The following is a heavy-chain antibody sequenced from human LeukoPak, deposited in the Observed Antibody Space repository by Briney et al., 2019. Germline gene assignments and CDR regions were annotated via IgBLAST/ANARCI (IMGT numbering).Heavy chain of an antibody. CDR3: ARSPKRGYDIVLIRDGMDV. J-gene: IGHJ6*02. D-gene: IGHD2-8*02. CDR1: GYTFTSYD. CDR2: MNPNSGNT. Sequence: ASVKVSCKASGYTFTSYDINWVRQATGQGLEWMGWMNPNSGNTGYAQKFQGRVTMTRNTSISTAHMELSSLRSEDTAAYYCARSPKRGYDIVLIRDGMDVWGQGTTVTVSS. V-gene: IGHV1-8*01.